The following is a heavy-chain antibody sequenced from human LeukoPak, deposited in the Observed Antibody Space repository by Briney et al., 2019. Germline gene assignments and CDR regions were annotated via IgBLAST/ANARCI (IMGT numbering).Heavy chain of an antibody. Sequence: KPGGSLRLSCAASGFTFSNAWMSWVRQAPGKGLEWVGRIKSKTDGGTTDYAAPVKGRFTISRDDSKNTLYLQMNSLKTEDTAVYYCTTDGFYYDSSGYYRYFDYWGQGTLVTVSS. D-gene: IGHD3-22*01. V-gene: IGHV3-15*01. J-gene: IGHJ4*02. CDR3: TTDGFYYDSSGYYRYFDY. CDR1: GFTFSNAW. CDR2: IKSKTDGGTT.